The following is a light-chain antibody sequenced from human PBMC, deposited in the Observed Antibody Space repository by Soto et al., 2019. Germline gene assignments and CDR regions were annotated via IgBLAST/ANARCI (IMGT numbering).Light chain of an antibody. Sequence: SYELTQPPSVSVAPGQTARITCGGHNIRSKSVHWYQQKPGQAPVLVVYDDRDRPSGIPERFSGSNSGNTATLTISRVEAGDEAEYYGQVWDSSSDHFVFGTGTKVTVL. CDR3: QVWDSSSDHFV. J-gene: IGLJ1*01. V-gene: IGLV3-21*02. CDR2: DDR. CDR1: NIRSKS.